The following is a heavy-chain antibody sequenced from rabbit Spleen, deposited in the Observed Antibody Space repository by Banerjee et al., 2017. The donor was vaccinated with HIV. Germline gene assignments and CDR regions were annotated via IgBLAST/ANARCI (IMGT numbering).Heavy chain of an antibody. V-gene: IGHV1S40*01. CDR2: IDTDGRGST. Sequence: QSLEESGGDLVKPGASLTLTCTASGFTFSSGYYTYWVRQATGKGLEWIACIDTDGRGSTWYASWASGRFTISRTSSTAVTLRMTSLTAADRATYFCARDLVGVIGWNFYLWGPGTLVTVS. J-gene: IGHJ4*01. CDR3: ARDLVGVIGWNFYL. D-gene: IGHD1-1*01. CDR1: GFTFSSGYY.